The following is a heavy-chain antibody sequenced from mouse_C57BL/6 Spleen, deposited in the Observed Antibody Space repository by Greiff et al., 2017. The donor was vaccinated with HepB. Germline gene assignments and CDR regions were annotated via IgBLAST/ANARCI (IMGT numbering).Heavy chain of an antibody. CDR2: ISSGGSYT. J-gene: IGHJ4*01. D-gene: IGHD3-1*01. CDR3: ARPSGDSYAMDY. Sequence: EVKLMESGGDLVKPGGSLKLSCAASGFTFSSYGMSWVRQTPDKRLEWVATISSGGSYTYYPDSVKGRFTISRDNAKNTLYLQMSSLKSEDTAMYYCARPSGDSYAMDYWGQGTSVTVSS. V-gene: IGHV5-6*01. CDR1: GFTFSSYG.